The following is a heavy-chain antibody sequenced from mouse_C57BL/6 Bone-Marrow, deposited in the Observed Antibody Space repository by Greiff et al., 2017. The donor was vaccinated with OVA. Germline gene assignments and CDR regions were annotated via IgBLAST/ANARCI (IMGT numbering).Heavy chain of an antibody. Sequence: QVQLQQSGAELARPGASVKLSCKASGYTFTSYGISWVKQRTGQGLEWIGEIYPRSGNTYYNEKFQGKATLTADNSSSTAKMELSRLTSVDSAVYFSASVDSYASSYLYWYFDVWGPGTTVTVSS. CDR3: ASVDSYASSYLYWYFDV. J-gene: IGHJ1*01. D-gene: IGHD1-1*01. CDR1: GYTFTSYG. CDR2: IYPRSGNT. V-gene: IGHV1-81*01.